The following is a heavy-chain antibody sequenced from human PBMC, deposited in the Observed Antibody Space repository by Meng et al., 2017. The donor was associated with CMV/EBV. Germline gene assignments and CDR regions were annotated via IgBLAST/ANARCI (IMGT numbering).Heavy chain of an antibody. V-gene: IGHV3-21*01. CDR3: ARVVDCSSTSCYKGLDY. Sequence: GGSLRLSCAASGFTFSSYSMNGVRQAPGKGLEWVSSISISSSYIYYAHSVKGRFTISRDNAKNSLYLHMNSMRAEDTAVYYCARVVDCSSTSCYKGLDYWGQGTLVTVSS. CDR2: ISISSSYI. D-gene: IGHD2-2*02. CDR1: GFTFSSYS. J-gene: IGHJ4*02.